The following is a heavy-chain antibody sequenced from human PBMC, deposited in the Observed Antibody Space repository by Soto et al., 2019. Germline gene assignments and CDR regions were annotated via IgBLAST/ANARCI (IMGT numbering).Heavy chain of an antibody. CDR2: MNPNSGNT. Sequence: ASVKVSCKASGYTFTSYDINWVRQATGQGLEWMGWMNPNSGNTGYAQKFQGRVTMTRNTSISTAYMELSSLRSEDTAVYYCARGYCTNGVCHGYFDYWGQGTLVTVSS. J-gene: IGHJ4*02. CDR1: GYTFTSYD. CDR3: ARGYCTNGVCHGYFDY. D-gene: IGHD2-8*01. V-gene: IGHV1-8*01.